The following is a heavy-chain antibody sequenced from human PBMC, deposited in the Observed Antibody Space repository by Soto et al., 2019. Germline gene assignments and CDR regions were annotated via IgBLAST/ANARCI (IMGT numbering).Heavy chain of an antibody. Sequence: SVKVFCKASGGTFSSYAISWVRQAPGQGLEWMGGIIPTFGTANYAQKFQGRVTITADESTSTAYMELSSLRSEDTAVYYCARGQDYGENFDYWGQGTLVTVSS. J-gene: IGHJ4*02. V-gene: IGHV1-69*13. D-gene: IGHD4-17*01. CDR2: IIPTFGTA. CDR3: ARGQDYGENFDY. CDR1: GGTFSSYA.